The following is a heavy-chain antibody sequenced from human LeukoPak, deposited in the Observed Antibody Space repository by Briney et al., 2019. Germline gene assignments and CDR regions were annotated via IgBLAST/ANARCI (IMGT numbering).Heavy chain of an antibody. D-gene: IGHD6-19*01. J-gene: IGHJ4*02. CDR3: ARDKGEQWLVLASH. Sequence: PGGSLRLSCAASGFTFSSYSMNWVRQAPGKGLEWVSSISSSSSYIYYADSVKGRFTISRDNAKNSLYLQMNSLRAEDTAVYYCARDKGEQWLVLASHWGQGTLVTVSS. CDR2: ISSSSSYI. CDR1: GFTFSSYS. V-gene: IGHV3-21*01.